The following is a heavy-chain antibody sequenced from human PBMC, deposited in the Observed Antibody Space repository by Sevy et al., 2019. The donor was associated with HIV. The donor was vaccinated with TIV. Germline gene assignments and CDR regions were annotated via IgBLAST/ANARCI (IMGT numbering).Heavy chain of an antibody. CDR1: GHTFSGYY. CDR2: INSNSGAI. D-gene: IGHD4-4*01. CDR3: ATEYSYDY. J-gene: IGHJ4*02. Sequence: ASVKVSCKASGHTFSGYYIQWVRQAPGQGLGWMGWINSNSGAISYAQKFQDRVTMTRDTSISTAYMELSRLTSDDTAVYYCATEYSYDYWGQGTLVTVSS. V-gene: IGHV1-2*02.